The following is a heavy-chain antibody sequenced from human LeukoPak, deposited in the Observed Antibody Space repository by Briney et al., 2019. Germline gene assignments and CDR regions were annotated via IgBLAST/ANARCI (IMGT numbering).Heavy chain of an antibody. V-gene: IGHV4-59*02. J-gene: IGHJ3*01. Sequence: SETLSLTCTVSGASVSTHYWTWVRQPPGKGLEWIGYAHSSGHTRSSTSLKSRVTISIDMSNNHVSLRLTSVTAADTALYYCARDSYDYDSHFEDVFDSWGQGTMVTVSS. CDR3: ARDSYDYDSHFEDVFDS. D-gene: IGHD3-22*01. CDR1: GASVSTHY. CDR2: AHSSGHT.